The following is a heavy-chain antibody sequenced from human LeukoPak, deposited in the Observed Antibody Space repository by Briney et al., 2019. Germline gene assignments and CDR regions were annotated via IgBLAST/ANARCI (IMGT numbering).Heavy chain of an antibody. V-gene: IGHV4-34*01. D-gene: IGHD3-22*01. CDR1: GGSFSGYY. CDR3: ARGVGSGYTDD. CDR2: INHSGST. Sequence: SETLSLTCAVYGGSFSGYYWSWIRQPPGKGLEWIGEINHSGSTNYNPSLKSRVTISVDTSKNQLSLKLTSVTAADTAVYYCARGVGSGYTDDWGQGTLVTVSS. J-gene: IGHJ4*02.